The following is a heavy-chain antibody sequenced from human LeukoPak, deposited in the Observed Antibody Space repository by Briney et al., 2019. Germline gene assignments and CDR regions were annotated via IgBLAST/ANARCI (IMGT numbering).Heavy chain of an antibody. Sequence: SETLSLTCTGSGGSISSSSYYWVWIRQPPGKGLEWIGSIYYSGSTYYNPSLESRVTISVDTSKNQFSLKLRSVTAADTAVYYCARYVEDSSNWFNNWFDPWGQGTLVTVFS. CDR2: IYYSGST. CDR3: ARYVEDSSNWFNNWFDP. V-gene: IGHV4-39*01. CDR1: GGSISSSSYY. D-gene: IGHD6-13*01. J-gene: IGHJ5*02.